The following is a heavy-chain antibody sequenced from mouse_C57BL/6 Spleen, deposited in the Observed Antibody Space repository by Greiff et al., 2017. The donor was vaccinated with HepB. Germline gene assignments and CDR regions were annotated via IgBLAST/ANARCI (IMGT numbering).Heavy chain of an antibody. V-gene: IGHV1-69*01. D-gene: IGHD1-1*01. CDR3: ARNYGSSVRDCDV. CDR1: GYTFTSYW. Sequence: VQLQQSGAELVKPGASVKLSCKASGYTFTSYWMHWVKQRPGQGLEWIGELDPSASYTNYNQKFKGKSTLTVDKSSSTAYMQLSSLTSEDSSVYGCARNYGSSVRDCDVLGTWTTVTVSS. CDR2: LDPSASYT. J-gene: IGHJ1*03.